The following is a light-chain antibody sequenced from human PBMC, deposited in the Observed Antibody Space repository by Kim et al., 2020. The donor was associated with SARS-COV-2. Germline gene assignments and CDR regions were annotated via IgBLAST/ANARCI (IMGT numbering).Light chain of an antibody. CDR3: CSYAGSYTWV. CDR2: DVN. V-gene: IGLV2-11*01. Sequence: QSALTQPRSVSGSPGQSVTISCTGTSSDVGGYDYVSWYQQHPGKAPKLMIYDVNKRPSGVPDRFSGSKSGNTASLTISGLQADDEADYSCCSYAGSYTWVFGGGTKLTVL. J-gene: IGLJ3*02. CDR1: SSDVGGYDY.